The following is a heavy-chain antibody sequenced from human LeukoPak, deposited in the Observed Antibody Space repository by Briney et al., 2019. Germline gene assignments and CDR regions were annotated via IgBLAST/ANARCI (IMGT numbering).Heavy chain of an antibody. CDR2: IKSKTDGGTT. CDR1: GLTFTNAW. Sequence: GGSLRLSCAASGLTFTNAWMSWVRQAPGKGLEWVGRIKSKTDGGTTDYAAPVKGRFTISRDDSKNTLYLQMNSLKTEDTAVYYCTTQGHVVTATYYFDYWGQGALVTVSS. J-gene: IGHJ4*02. V-gene: IGHV3-15*01. D-gene: IGHD2-21*02. CDR3: TTQGHVVTATYYFDY.